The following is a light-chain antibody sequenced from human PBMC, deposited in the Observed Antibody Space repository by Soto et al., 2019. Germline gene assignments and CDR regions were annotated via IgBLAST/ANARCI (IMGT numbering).Light chain of an antibody. V-gene: IGLV2-14*01. CDR2: EVS. Sequence: QFALTQPASVSGSPGQSITISCTGTSSDVGGYNYVSWYQQHPGKAPKLMIYEVSNRPSGVSNRFSGSKSGNTASLTISGLQAEDEADYDCSSYTSSSTLVFGTGTKVTVL. CDR3: SSYTSSSTLV. J-gene: IGLJ1*01. CDR1: SSDVGGYNY.